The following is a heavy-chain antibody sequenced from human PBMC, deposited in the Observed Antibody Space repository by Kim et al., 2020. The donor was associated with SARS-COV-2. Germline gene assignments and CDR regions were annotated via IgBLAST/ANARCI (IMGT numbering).Heavy chain of an antibody. Sequence: SETLSLTCTVSGGSVSSGTYYWSWIRQPPGKGLEWIAYISNSGSTNYNPSLKSPVTISVTTSKNQLSLKLNSATAADTAVYYCARHSSEGSLSCFDPWGQGTLVTVSS. D-gene: IGHD2-21*01. J-gene: IGHJ5*02. V-gene: IGHV4-61*01. CDR2: ISNSGST. CDR3: ARHSSEGSLSCFDP. CDR1: GGSVSSGTYY.